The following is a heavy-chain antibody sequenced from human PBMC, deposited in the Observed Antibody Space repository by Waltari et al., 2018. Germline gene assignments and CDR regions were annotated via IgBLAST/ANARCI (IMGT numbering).Heavy chain of an antibody. CDR1: GFTFSSYS. J-gene: IGHJ4*02. CDR3: ASAGVGATPFDY. V-gene: IGHV3-21*01. D-gene: IGHD1-26*01. Sequence: EVRLVESGGGLVKPGGSLRLSCAASGFTFSSYSMNWVRQAPGKGLEWVSSISSSSSYIYYADSVKGRFTISRDNAKNSLYLQMNSLRAEDTAVYYCASAGVGATPFDYWGQGTLVTVSS. CDR2: ISSSSSYI.